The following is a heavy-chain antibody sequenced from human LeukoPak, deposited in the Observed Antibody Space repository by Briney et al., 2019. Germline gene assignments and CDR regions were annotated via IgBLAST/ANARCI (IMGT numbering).Heavy chain of an antibody. CDR2: IWYDGSNK. Sequence: GGSLRLSCAASGFTFNSYGMHWVRQAPGKGLEWVAVIWYDGSNKYYADSVKGRFTISRDNSKNTLYLQMNSLRAEDTAVYYCARAISSGWPAYYYYGMDVWGQGTTVTVSS. J-gene: IGHJ6*02. D-gene: IGHD6-19*01. CDR3: ARAISSGWPAYYYYGMDV. V-gene: IGHV3-33*01. CDR1: GFTFNSYG.